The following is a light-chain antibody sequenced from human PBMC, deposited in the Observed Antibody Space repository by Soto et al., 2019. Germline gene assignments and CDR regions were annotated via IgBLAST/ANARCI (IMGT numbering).Light chain of an antibody. Sequence: DIVMSQSPVSLSVTPGEPASISCRSCQSLLHSSGSSYLGWSLQKPGQSPQFLIHLGSGRASGVPDRISGSGSGTGFTLKIHTEEAEDVGVYYWKRALQTRWRSTLVILIATLWITFGQGTRLDIK. J-gene: IGKJ5*01. CDR1: QSLLHSSGSSY. CDR2: LGS. V-gene: IGKV2-28*01. CDR3: KRALQTRWRSTLVILIATLWIT.